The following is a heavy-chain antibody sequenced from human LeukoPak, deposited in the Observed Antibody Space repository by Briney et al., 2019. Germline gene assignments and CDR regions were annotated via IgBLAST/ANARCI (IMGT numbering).Heavy chain of an antibody. Sequence: PSETLSLTCAVYGWSFSGYYWSWIRQPPGKGLEWIGEINHSGSSNYNPSLQSRVTISVDTSRTQFSLKLSSVTAADTAVHYCARGWGYYASGRKCDYWGEGNLVTVSS. J-gene: IGHJ4*01. V-gene: IGHV4-34*01. CDR2: INHSGSS. CDR1: GWSFSGYY. CDR3: ARGWGYYASGRKCDY. D-gene: IGHD3-10*01.